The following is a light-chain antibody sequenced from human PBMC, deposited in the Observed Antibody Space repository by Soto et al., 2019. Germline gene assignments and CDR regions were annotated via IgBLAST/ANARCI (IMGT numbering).Light chain of an antibody. Sequence: QSVLTQPASLSWPPGQSITISCTGTSSDVGSYNLVSWYQQHPGKAPKLMIYEVSKRPSGVSNRFSGSKSGNTASLTISGLQAEDEADYYCCSYAGGYVFGTGTKVTVL. CDR1: SSDVGSYNL. V-gene: IGLV2-23*02. CDR3: CSYAGGYV. CDR2: EVS. J-gene: IGLJ1*01.